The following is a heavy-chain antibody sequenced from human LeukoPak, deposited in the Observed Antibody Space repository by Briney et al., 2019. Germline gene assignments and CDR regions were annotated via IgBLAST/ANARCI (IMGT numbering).Heavy chain of an antibody. D-gene: IGHD3-9*01. CDR1: GFTFNTFN. Sequence: GGSLRLSCAASGFTFNTFNMNWVRQAPGKGLEWASSITSGGDYIYYADSVKGRFTTSRDNAKNTLSLQLNSLRVEDTAVYYCARGHYDVLAASYKWTPDYWGQGTLVTVSS. CDR2: ITSGGDYI. V-gene: IGHV3-21*01. J-gene: IGHJ4*02. CDR3: ARGHYDVLAASYKWTPDY.